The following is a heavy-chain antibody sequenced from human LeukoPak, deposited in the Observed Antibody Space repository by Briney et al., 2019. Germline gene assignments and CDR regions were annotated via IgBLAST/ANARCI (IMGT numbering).Heavy chain of an antibody. D-gene: IGHD1-26*01. J-gene: IGHJ6*03. CDR3: ATVNPGGGSYPLYYYYYMDV. CDR1: GYTLTELS. V-gene: IGHV1-24*01. Sequence: ASVKVSCKVSGYTLTELSMHWVRQAPGKGLEWMGGFDPEDGGTIYAQKFQGRVTMTEDTTTDTAYMELSSLRSEDTAVYYCATVNPGGGSYPLYYYYYMDVWGKGTTVTVSS. CDR2: FDPEDGGT.